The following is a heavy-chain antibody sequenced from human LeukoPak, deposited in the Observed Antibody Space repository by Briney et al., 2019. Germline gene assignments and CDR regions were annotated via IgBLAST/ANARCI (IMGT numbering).Heavy chain of an antibody. J-gene: IGHJ4*02. D-gene: IGHD6-19*01. CDR3: AKTSYSSGWPLDY. V-gene: IGHV3-23*01. Sequence: GGSLRLSCAASGFTFSGYAMRWLRQAPGQGLEWVSTISGFGGSTYYADSVKGRFTISRDNSKNTLYRQMNSLRAEDTAVYYCAKTSYSSGWPLDYWGQGTLVTVSS. CDR1: GFTFSGYA. CDR2: ISGFGGST.